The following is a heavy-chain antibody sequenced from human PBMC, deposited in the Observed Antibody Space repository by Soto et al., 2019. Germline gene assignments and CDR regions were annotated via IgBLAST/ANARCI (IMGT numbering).Heavy chain of an antibody. CDR1: GYTFTGYY. CDR2: INPNSGDT. D-gene: IGHD1-26*01. Sequence: ASVKVSCKASGYTFTGYYVHWVRQAPGQGPEWMGWINPNSGDTYLAQRFQGRVTMNRDTSIGTAYMELRGLTSDDTAEAFCAKGGAIVAAGTRVYLYNAMDVWGQGTKVTVS. V-gene: IGHV1-2*02. CDR3: AKGGAIVAAGTRVYLYNAMDV. J-gene: IGHJ6*02.